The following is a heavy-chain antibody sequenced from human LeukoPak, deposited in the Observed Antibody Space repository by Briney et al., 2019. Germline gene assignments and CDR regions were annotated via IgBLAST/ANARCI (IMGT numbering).Heavy chain of an antibody. D-gene: IGHD2-2*01. CDR3: ASRYCSSTSCYDY. Sequence: GESLKISCKGSGYSFTSYWIGWVRPMPGKGLEWMGIIYPGDSDTRYSPSFQGQVTISADKSISTAYLQWSSLKASDTAMYYCASRYCSSTSCYDYWGQGTLVTVSS. CDR2: IYPGDSDT. V-gene: IGHV5-51*01. CDR1: GYSFTSYW. J-gene: IGHJ4*02.